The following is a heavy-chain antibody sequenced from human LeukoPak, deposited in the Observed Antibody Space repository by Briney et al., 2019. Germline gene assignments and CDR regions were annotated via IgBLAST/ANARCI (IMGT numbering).Heavy chain of an antibody. CDR3: AADYCSGGSCYSGWFDP. V-gene: IGHV1-58*01. J-gene: IGHJ5*02. CDR1: GFTFTGSA. D-gene: IGHD2-15*01. CDR2: IVVGSGNT. Sequence: ASVKVSCKASGFTFTGSAVQWVRQARGQRLEWIGWIVVGSGNTNYAQKFQERVTITRDMSTSTAYMELSSLRSEDTAAYYCAADYCSGGSCYSGWFDPWGQGTLVTVSS.